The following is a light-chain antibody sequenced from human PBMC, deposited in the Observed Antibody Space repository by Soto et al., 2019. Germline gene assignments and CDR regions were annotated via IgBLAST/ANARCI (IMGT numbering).Light chain of an antibody. CDR2: DVS. CDR1: QDIRNH. Sequence: DIQMTQSPSSLSASAGDRVIITCQASQDIRNHLNWYQQKPGKAPKLLIYDVSNLATGVPPKFSGGGSGTDFTITISSLQPEDIATYYCQHYDDLVTFGGGTKLEIK. J-gene: IGKJ4*01. CDR3: QHYDDLVT. V-gene: IGKV1-33*01.